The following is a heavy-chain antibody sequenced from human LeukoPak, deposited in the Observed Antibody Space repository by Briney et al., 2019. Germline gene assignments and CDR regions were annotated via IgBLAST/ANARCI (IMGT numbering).Heavy chain of an antibody. V-gene: IGHV3-74*01. CDR3: ARGQPGYGSSWYDS. J-gene: IGHJ5*01. D-gene: IGHD6-13*01. Sequence: GGSLRLSCAASGFTFNIYWMHWVRQAPGKGLVWVSRINNDGSSTSYADSVKGRFTISRDNAKNTLYLQMNSVRAEDTAVYYCARGQPGYGSSWYDSWGQGTLVTVSS. CDR1: GFTFNIYW. CDR2: INNDGSST.